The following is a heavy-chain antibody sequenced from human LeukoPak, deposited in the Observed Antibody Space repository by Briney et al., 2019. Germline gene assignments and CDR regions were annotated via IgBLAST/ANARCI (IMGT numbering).Heavy chain of an antibody. V-gene: IGHV3-23*01. CDR1: AFTFSNFG. J-gene: IGHJ4*02. CDR2: ISGSGDST. CDR3: AREVGPFDY. Sequence: GGTLRLSCAASAFTFSNFGMTWVRQAPGKGLEWVSAISGSGDSTYYADSVKGRFTVSRDNSRNTLYLQMSSLRAADTAVYYCAREVGPFDYWGQGTLVTVSS. D-gene: IGHD2-2*01.